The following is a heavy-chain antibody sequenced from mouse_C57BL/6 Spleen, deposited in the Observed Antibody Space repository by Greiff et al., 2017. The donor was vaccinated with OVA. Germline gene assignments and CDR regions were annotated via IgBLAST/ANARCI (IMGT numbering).Heavy chain of an antibody. CDR1: GYTFTSYG. CDR3: ARPRSSYAMDY. CDR2: IYPRSGNT. J-gene: IGHJ4*01. D-gene: IGHD1-1*01. V-gene: IGHV1-81*01. Sequence: VQLQQSGAELARPGASVKLSCKASGYTFTSYGISWVKQRTGQGLEWIGEIYPRSGNTYYNEQFKGKATLTADKSSSTAYMELRSLTSEDSAVYFCARPRSSYAMDYWGQGTSVTVSS.